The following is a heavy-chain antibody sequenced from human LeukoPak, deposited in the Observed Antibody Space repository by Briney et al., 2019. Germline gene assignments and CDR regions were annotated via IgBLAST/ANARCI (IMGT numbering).Heavy chain of an antibody. V-gene: IGHV3-9*01. CDR3: ARQETSSYNGAFDI. D-gene: IGHD1-26*01. CDR1: GFTFDDYA. Sequence: SLRLSCAASGFTFDDYAMHWVRHTPGKGLEWVSGISWNSGSIGYADSVKGRLTISRDNAKNSLYLQMNSLRADDTAVYHCARQETSSYNGAFDIWGQGTMVTVSS. CDR2: ISWNSGSI. J-gene: IGHJ3*02.